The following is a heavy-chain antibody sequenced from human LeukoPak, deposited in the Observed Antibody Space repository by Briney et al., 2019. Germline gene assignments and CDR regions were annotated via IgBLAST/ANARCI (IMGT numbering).Heavy chain of an antibody. CDR1: GFTFCSYA. D-gene: IGHD1-14*01. V-gene: IGHV3-23*01. CDR3: AKAPDHPYYFDY. Sequence: PGGSLRLSCAAFGFTFCSYAMNWVRQAPGKGLEWVSAISGSGGSTYYAGSVKGRFTISRDNSKNTLYLQMSSLRAEDTAVYYCAKAPDHPYYFDYWGQGTLVTVSS. CDR2: ISGSGGST. J-gene: IGHJ4*02.